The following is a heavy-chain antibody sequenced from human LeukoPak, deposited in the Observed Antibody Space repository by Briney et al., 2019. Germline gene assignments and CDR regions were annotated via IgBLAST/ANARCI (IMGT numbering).Heavy chain of an antibody. D-gene: IGHD1-26*01. CDR2: FDPEDGET. Sequence: GASVKVSCKVSGYTLTKLSMHWVRQAPGKGLEWMGGFDPEDGETIYAQKFQGRVTMTEDTSTDTAYMELSSLRSEDTAVYYCATDGIPGATTTLDYWGQGTLVTVSS. J-gene: IGHJ4*02. CDR3: ATDGIPGATTTLDY. CDR1: GYTLTKLS. V-gene: IGHV1-24*01.